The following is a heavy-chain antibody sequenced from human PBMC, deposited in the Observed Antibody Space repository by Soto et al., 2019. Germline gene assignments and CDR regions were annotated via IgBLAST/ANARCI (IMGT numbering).Heavy chain of an antibody. J-gene: IGHJ4*02. V-gene: IGHV3-48*02. D-gene: IGHD3-10*01. Sequence: VQLVESGGGVVQPGRSLRLSCAASGFTFSSYGMHWVRQAPGKGLEWVSYISSSSSTIYYADSVKGRFTISRDNAKNSLYLQMNSLRDEDTAVYYCARGDTMVRGVISNFDYWGQGTLVTVSS. CDR2: ISSSSSTI. CDR3: ARGDTMVRGVISNFDY. CDR1: GFTFSSYG.